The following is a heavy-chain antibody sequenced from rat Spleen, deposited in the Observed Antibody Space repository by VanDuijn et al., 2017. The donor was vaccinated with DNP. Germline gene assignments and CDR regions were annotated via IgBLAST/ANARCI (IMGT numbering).Heavy chain of an antibody. D-gene: IGHD4-1*01. CDR2: IGSDAYAP. J-gene: IGHJ2*01. CDR1: GFSFSDYY. CDR3: TRQGTGATRHYFAY. Sequence: EVQLVESGGGLVQPGRSLKLSCAASGFSFSDYYMAWVRQAPTKGLEWVAYIGSDAYAPYYGDSVKGRFTISRDNAKSTLYLQMNSLRSEDMATYYCTRQGTGATRHYFAYWGQGVMVTVSS. V-gene: IGHV5-22*01.